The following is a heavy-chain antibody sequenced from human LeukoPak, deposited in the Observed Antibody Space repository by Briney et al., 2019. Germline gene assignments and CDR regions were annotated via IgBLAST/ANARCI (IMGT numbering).Heavy chain of an antibody. J-gene: IGHJ6*03. CDR2: IYYSGST. Sequence: SETLSLTCTVSGGSISSYYWSWIRQPPGKGLEWIGYIYYSGSTNYNPSLKSRVTISVDTSKNQFSLKLGSVTAADTAVYYCARPAPDNSNVVYYYYYMDVRGKGTTVTVSS. CDR1: GGSISSYY. V-gene: IGHV4-59*08. CDR3: ARPAPDNSNVVYYYYYMDV. D-gene: IGHD1-1*01.